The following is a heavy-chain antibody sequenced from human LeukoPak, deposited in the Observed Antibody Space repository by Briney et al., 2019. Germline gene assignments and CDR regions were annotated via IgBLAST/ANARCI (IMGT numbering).Heavy chain of an antibody. CDR2: IRYDGSNK. D-gene: IGHD2-15*01. Sequence: GGSLRLSCAASGFTFSSYGMHWVRQAPGKGLEWVAFIRYDGSNKYYADSVKGRFTISRDDSKNTLYLQMNSLRAEDTAVYYCAKEVYCRGGSCPPSPSFDYWGQGTLVTVSS. V-gene: IGHV3-30*02. CDR1: GFTFSSYG. J-gene: IGHJ4*02. CDR3: AKEVYCRGGSCPPSPSFDY.